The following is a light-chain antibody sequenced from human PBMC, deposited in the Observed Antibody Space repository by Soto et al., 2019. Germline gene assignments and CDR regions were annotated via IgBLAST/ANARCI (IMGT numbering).Light chain of an antibody. CDR1: SSDVGGYNY. J-gene: IGLJ7*01. CDR2: NVS. Sequence: QSALTQPASVSGSPGQSITISCTGTSSDVGGYNYVSWYQQHPGKAPKLMIYNVSNRPSGVSNRFSGSKFGNTASLTISGLQAEDEADYYCSSYTNSNTAVFGGGTQLTVL. V-gene: IGLV2-14*01. CDR3: SSYTNSNTAV.